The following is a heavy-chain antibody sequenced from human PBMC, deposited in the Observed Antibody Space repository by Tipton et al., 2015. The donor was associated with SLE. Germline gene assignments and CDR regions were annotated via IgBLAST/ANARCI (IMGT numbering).Heavy chain of an antibody. J-gene: IGHJ2*01. CDR3: ARWIRCTSCPYWYFDL. V-gene: IGHV4-34*01. CDR2: INHSGST. CDR1: GGSFSGNY. Sequence: TLSLTCAVYGGSFSGNYWSWIRQPPGKGLEWIGEINHSGSTNYNPSLKSRVTISVDTSKNQFSLKLNSVTAADTAVYYCARWIRCTSCPYWYFDLWGRGTLVTVSS. D-gene: IGHD2-2*01.